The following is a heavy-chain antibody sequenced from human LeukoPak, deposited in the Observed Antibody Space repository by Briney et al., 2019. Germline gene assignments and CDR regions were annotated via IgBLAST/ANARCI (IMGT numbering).Heavy chain of an antibody. J-gene: IGHJ6*02. V-gene: IGHV3-7*03. CDR1: GFALSSHW. CDR2: VNRDGSET. CDR3: ARNNGMDV. Sequence: GGSLRLSCAASGFALSSHWMTWVRQVPGRGPEWVANVNRDGSETYYLDSVKGRFIISKDNAKNSLYLQMNSLRAEDTALYHCARNNGMDVWGQGTTVIVSS.